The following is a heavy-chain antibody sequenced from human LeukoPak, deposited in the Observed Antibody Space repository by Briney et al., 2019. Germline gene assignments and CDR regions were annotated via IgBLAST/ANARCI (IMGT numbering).Heavy chain of an antibody. CDR3: ARAHYDIVTGYSLLGY. V-gene: IGHV3-30*14. CDR1: GFTFSSYV. D-gene: IGHD3-9*01. CDR2: ISYDGSNE. Sequence: GGSLRLSCAASGFTFSSYVMHWVRQAPGKGLEWVAIISYDGSNEYYADSVKGRFTISRDNSKHTLYLQMNRLRAEDTAVYYCARAHYDIVTGYSLLGYWGQGTLVTVSS. J-gene: IGHJ4*02.